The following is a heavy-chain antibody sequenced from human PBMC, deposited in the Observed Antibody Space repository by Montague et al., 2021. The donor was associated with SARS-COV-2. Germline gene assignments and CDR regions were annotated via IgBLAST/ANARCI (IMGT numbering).Heavy chain of an antibody. CDR3: ARELEIHDFLSGYYIGD. CDR2: IYHDGST. V-gene: IGHV4-4*02. D-gene: IGHD3-3*01. Sequence: SETLSLTCTVSGGGSISSSHWWSWVRQPPGKGLEWIGEIYHDGSTNYNPSLKSRVTISLDTSKNQFSLNLTSVTAADTALYFCARELEIHDFLSGYYIGDWGQGTLVTVSS. CDR1: GGGSISSSHW. J-gene: IGHJ4*02.